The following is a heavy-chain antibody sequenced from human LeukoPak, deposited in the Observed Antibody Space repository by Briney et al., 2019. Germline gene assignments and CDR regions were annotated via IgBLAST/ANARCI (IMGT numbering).Heavy chain of an antibody. Sequence: SQTLSLTCAISGDSVSSNSAAWNWIRQSPSRGLEWRGRTYYRSKWYNDYAVSVKSRITISPDTSKSQFSLQLNSVTPEDTAVYYCARDKRVPYYYDSSGFDYWGQGTLVTVSS. CDR1: GDSVSSNSAA. CDR2: TYYRSKWYN. J-gene: IGHJ4*02. D-gene: IGHD3-22*01. V-gene: IGHV6-1*01. CDR3: ARDKRVPYYYDSSGFDY.